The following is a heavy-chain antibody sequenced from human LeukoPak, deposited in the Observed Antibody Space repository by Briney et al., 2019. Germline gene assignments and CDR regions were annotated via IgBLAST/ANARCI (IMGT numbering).Heavy chain of an antibody. CDR3: ARGYSSSWYRAYYYYYGMDV. Sequence: SETLSLTCTVSGGSISSSSYYWGWIRQPPGKGLEWIGYIYYSGSTNYNPSLKSRVTISVDTSKNQFSLKLSSVTAADTAVYYCARGYSSSWYRAYYYYYGMDVWGQGTTVTVSS. CDR2: IYYSGST. D-gene: IGHD6-13*01. CDR1: GGSISSSSYY. V-gene: IGHV4-61*05. J-gene: IGHJ6*02.